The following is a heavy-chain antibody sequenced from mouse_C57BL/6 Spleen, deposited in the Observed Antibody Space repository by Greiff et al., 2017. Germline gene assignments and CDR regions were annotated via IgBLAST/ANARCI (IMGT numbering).Heavy chain of an antibody. J-gene: IGHJ2*01. V-gene: IGHV5-17*01. CDR2: ISSGSSTI. CDR1: GFTFSDYG. D-gene: IGHD2-4*01. Sequence: DVKLVESGGGLVKPGGSLKLSCAASGFTFSDYGMHWVRQAPEKGREGVAYISSGSSTIYYADTVKGRFTISRDNAKNTLFLQMTSLRSEDTAMYYCARPEDYDGGGFDYWGQGTTLTVSS. CDR3: ARPEDYDGGGFDY.